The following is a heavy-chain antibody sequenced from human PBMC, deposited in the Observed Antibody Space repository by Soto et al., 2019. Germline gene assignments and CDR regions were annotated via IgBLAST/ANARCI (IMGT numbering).Heavy chain of an antibody. CDR1: GYTFISYG. D-gene: IGHD6-19*01. V-gene: IGHV1-18*01. J-gene: IGHJ4*02. CDR2: INAFNGNT. Sequence: QVQLVQSGAEVKKPGASVKVSCKASGYTFISYGISWVRQAPGQGLEWMGWINAFNGNTNYAQKLQGRVTMTRDTSTSTAYRELRSLRSDDTAVYYCARDPVAGTYFDYWGQGTLVTVSS. CDR3: ARDPVAGTYFDY.